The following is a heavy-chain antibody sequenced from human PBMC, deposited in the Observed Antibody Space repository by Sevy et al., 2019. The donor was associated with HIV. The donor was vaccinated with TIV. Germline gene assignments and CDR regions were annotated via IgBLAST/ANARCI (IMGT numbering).Heavy chain of an antibody. CDR2: VYYTGGT. Sequence: GSLSLTCTVSGGSINSDHWNWIRQPPGKGLEWIGYVYYTGGTNYNPPLKNRVTISVDRTKNQFSLKLTSVTAADTAVYYCARRNDFDIWGQGTMVTVSS. V-gene: IGHV4-59*08. J-gene: IGHJ3*02. CDR3: ARRNDFDI. CDR1: GGSINSDH.